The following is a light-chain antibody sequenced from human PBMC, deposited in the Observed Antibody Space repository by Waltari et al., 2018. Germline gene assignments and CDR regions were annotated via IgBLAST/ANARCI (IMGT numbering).Light chain of an antibody. CDR1: QVINSA. Sequence: AIQLTQSPSSLSASVGDRVTITCRASQVINSALAWYQQKPGKPPKLLICAASSLESGVPSRFSGSGSGTDFTLTISSLQPEDFATYYCQQFKSYPRTFGQGTRLE. J-gene: IGKJ5*01. CDR2: AAS. V-gene: IGKV1-13*02. CDR3: QQFKSYPRT.